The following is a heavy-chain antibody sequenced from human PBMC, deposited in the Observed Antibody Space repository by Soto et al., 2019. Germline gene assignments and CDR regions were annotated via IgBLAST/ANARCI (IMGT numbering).Heavy chain of an antibody. CDR1: GFTFSSYW. V-gene: IGHV3-7*01. D-gene: IGHD3-10*01. Sequence: GGSLRLSCAASGFTFSSYWMSWVRQAPGKGLEWVANLNQDGSETYYVDSVKGRFTITRDNARNSLFLQMHSLRDEDTAVYYCASKCGSGSKYDAFAIWGQGTMVTVSS. CDR3: ASKCGSGSKYDAFAI. J-gene: IGHJ3*02. CDR2: LNQDGSET.